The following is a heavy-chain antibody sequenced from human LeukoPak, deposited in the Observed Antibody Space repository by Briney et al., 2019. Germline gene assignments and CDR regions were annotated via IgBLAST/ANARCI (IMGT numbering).Heavy chain of an antibody. CDR3: ARQYSSGWYGVDY. Sequence: GGSLRPSCAASGFTFSSYEMNWVRQAPGKGLEWVSYISSSGSTIYYADSVKGRFTISRDNAKNSLYLQMNSLRAEDTAVYYCARQYSSGWYGVDYWGQGTLVTVSS. D-gene: IGHD6-19*01. CDR2: ISSSGSTI. J-gene: IGHJ4*02. V-gene: IGHV3-48*03. CDR1: GFTFSSYE.